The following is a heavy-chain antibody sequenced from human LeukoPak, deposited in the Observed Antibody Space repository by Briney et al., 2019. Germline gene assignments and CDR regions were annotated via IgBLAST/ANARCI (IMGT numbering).Heavy chain of an antibody. V-gene: IGHV1-69*05. CDR2: IIPIFGTA. CDR1: GGTFSSYA. CDR3: ARASGSYYLSSYYFDY. J-gene: IGHJ4*02. D-gene: IGHD1-26*01. Sequence: ASVKVSCKASGGTFSSYAISWVRQAPGQGLEWMGGIIPIFGTANYAQKFQGRVTITTDESTSTAYMELSSLRSEDTAVYYCARASGSYYLSSYYFDYWGQGTLITVPS.